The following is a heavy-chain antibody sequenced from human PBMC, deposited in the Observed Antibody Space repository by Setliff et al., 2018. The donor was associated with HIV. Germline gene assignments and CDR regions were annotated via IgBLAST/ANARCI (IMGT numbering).Heavy chain of an antibody. V-gene: IGHV3-21*01. D-gene: IGHD3-22*01. CDR1: GFTFSSYT. J-gene: IGHJ4*02. CDR2: ISSDSTDI. Sequence: SGGSLRLSCAASGFTFSSYTMNWVRQAPGKGLEWVSSISSDSTDIYYADSMKGRFTISRDNAKNSLYLQMSSLGAEDTAVYYCARDRASSGYYARFDHWGQGTLVTVSS. CDR3: ARDRASSGYYARFDH.